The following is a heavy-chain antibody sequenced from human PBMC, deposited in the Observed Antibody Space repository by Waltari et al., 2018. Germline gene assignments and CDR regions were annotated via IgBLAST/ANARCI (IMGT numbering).Heavy chain of an antibody. V-gene: IGHV4-34*01. CDR3: ARGALRFLEWLSRWGAFDI. Sequence: QVQLQQWGAGLLKPSETLSLTCAVYGGSFSGYYWSWIRQPPGKGLEWIGEINHSGSTNYNPSLKSRVTISVDTSKNQFSLKLSSVTAADTAVYYCARGALRFLEWLSRWGAFDIWGQGTMVTVSS. CDR1: GGSFSGYY. D-gene: IGHD3-3*01. CDR2: INHSGST. J-gene: IGHJ3*02.